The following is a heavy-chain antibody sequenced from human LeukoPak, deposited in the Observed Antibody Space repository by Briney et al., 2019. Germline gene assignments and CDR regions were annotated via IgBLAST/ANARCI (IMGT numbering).Heavy chain of an antibody. CDR3: ASPIAVAGTTLSDY. D-gene: IGHD6-19*01. CDR2: IYYSGST. CDR1: GDSVSSDY. Sequence: PSETLSLTCTVSGDSVSSDYWSWIRQPPGKGLEWIGSIYYSGSTYYNPSLKSRVTISVDTSKNQFSLKLSSVTAADTAVYYCASPIAVAGTTLSDYWGQGTLVTVSS. V-gene: IGHV4-38-2*02. J-gene: IGHJ4*02.